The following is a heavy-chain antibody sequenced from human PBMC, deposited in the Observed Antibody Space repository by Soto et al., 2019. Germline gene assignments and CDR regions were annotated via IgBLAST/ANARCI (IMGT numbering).Heavy chain of an antibody. V-gene: IGHV1-18*04. CDR2: ISAYNGNT. J-gene: IGHJ6*02. CDR1: GYTFTSYG. D-gene: IGHD3-3*01. Sequence: QVQLVQTGAEVKKPGASVKVSCKASGYTFTSYGISWVRQAPGQGLEWMGWISAYNGNTNYAQKLQGRVTMTTYTSTSTAYMELRSLRSDDTAVYYCARDLLRVFTIFGVGFNYYYYGVVAWGQGTTVTDSS. CDR3: ARDLLRVFTIFGVGFNYYYYGVVA.